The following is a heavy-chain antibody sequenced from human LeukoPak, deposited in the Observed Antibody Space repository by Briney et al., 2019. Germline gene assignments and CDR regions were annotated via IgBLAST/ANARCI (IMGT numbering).Heavy chain of an antibody. CDR1: GFTFSNYG. V-gene: IGHV3-48*02. J-gene: IGHJ5*02. CDR3: ARVSLGYRYDNWFDP. Sequence: GGSLRLSCAASGFTFSNYGMNWVRQAPGKGLEWISYISSSSSLIYYADSVKGRFTISRDNAKNSLYLQMNSLRDEDTAVYYCARVSLGYRYDNWFDPWGQGTLVTVSS. D-gene: IGHD5-18*01. CDR2: ISSSSSLI.